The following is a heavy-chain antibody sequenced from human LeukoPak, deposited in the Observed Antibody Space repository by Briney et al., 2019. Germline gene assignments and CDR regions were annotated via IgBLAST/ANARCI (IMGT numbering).Heavy chain of an antibody. CDR3: AKSPRSAADNWFDP. J-gene: IGHJ5*02. CDR1: GFTFDDYA. Sequence: GGSLRLSCAASGFTFDDYAMHWVRQTPGKGLEWVSGISAGGGSTYYADSVKGRFTISRDNSKNTLYLQMNSLTVEDTAVYYCAKSPRSAADNWFDPWGQGTLVTVSS. CDR2: ISAGGGST. V-gene: IGHV3-23*01. D-gene: IGHD6-13*01.